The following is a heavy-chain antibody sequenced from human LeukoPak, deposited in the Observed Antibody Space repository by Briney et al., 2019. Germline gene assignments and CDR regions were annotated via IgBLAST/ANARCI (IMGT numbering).Heavy chain of an antibody. CDR3: ARTQYSPNWFDP. D-gene: IGHD5-12*01. CDR1: GDSISSSY. V-gene: IGHV4-4*07. CDR2: IYTSGGI. J-gene: IGHJ5*02. Sequence: PSETLSLTCTVSGDSISSSYWGWIRQPAGKGLEWIGHIYTSGGINYSPSLKSRVTLSFDESQNQIFLRLSSVTAADTAVYYCARTQYSPNWFDPWGQGTLVTVSS.